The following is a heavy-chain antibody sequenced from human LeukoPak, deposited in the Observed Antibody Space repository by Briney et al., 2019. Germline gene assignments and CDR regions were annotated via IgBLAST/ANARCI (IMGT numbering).Heavy chain of an antibody. D-gene: IGHD3-10*01. Sequence: SETLSLTCTVSGGSISSYYWSWIRQPPGKVLEWIGYIYYSGSTNYNPSLKSRVTMSVDTSKNQFSLKLSSVTAADTAAYYCARHEVVRGVIIYGFDYWGQGTLVTVSS. V-gene: IGHV4-59*01. CDR2: IYYSGST. CDR3: ARHEVVRGVIIYGFDY. J-gene: IGHJ4*02. CDR1: GGSISSYY.